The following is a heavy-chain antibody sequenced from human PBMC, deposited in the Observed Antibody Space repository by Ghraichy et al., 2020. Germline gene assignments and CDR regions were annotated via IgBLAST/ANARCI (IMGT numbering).Heavy chain of an antibody. CDR2: INQAASTQ. V-gene: IGHV3-7*01. Sequence: GGSLRLSCAASGFTFSNSWMGWVRQAPGKGLEWVANINQAASTQRYADSVKGRFTISRDNTRDSLYLQMNSLIVGDTAVYYCARVDTGNHGYYDYWGQGTLVTVSS. CDR3: ARVDTGNHGYYDY. J-gene: IGHJ4*02. D-gene: IGHD1-14*01. CDR1: GFTFSNSW.